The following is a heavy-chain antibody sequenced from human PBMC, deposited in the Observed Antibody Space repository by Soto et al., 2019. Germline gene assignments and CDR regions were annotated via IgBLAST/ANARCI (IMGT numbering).Heavy chain of an antibody. CDR2: IWYDGSNK. CDR3: ARARYCSSTSCYYYYGMDV. Sequence: QVQLVESGGGVVQPGRSLRLSCAASGFTFSSYGMHWVRQAPGKGLEWVAVIWYDGSNKYYADSVKGRFTISRDNSKNXLCXQMNSLRAEDTAVYYCARARYCSSTSCYYYYGMDVWGQGTTVTVSS. CDR1: GFTFSSYG. J-gene: IGHJ6*02. D-gene: IGHD2-2*01. V-gene: IGHV3-33*01.